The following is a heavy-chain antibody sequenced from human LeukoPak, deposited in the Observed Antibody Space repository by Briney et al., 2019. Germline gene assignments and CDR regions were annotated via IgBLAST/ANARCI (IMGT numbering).Heavy chain of an antibody. V-gene: IGHV3-48*04. CDR1: GFTFSSYS. CDR2: ISSSGGTT. CDR3: ARADRVGATWTGDYFDY. D-gene: IGHD1-26*01. Sequence: GGSLRLSCAASGFTFSSYSITWLRQAPGKGLEWVSYISSSGGTTYYADSVKGRFTLSRDNAKNSLYLQMNSLRAEDTAVYYCARADRVGATWTGDYFDYWGQGTLVTVSS. J-gene: IGHJ4*02.